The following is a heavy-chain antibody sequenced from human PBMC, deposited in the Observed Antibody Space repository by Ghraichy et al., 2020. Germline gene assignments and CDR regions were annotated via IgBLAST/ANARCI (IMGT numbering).Heavy chain of an antibody. V-gene: IGHV4-4*02. D-gene: IGHD6-19*01. J-gene: IGHJ1*01. CDR2: IYHSGST. CDR1: GGSISSSNW. CDR3: ARDDKWLDLGYFQH. Sequence: SETLSLTCAVSGGSISSSNWWGWVRQPPGKGLEWIGEIYHSGSTNYNPSLKSRVTISVDKSKNQFSLKLSSVTAADTAVYYCARDDKWLDLGYFQHWGQGTLVTVSS.